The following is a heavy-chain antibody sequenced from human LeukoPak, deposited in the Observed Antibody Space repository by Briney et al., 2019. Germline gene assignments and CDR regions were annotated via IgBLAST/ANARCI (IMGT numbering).Heavy chain of an antibody. CDR2: IYSGGST. V-gene: IGHV3-53*01. CDR3: ARGYYTGGLDY. J-gene: IGHJ4*02. D-gene: IGHD3-16*01. CDR1: GFIFSSYA. Sequence: GSLRLSCAASGFIFSSYAMNWVRQAPGKGLEWVSVIYSGGSTYYADSVKGRFTISRDNSKNTLYLQMNSLRAEDTAVYYCARGYYTGGLDYRGQGTLVTVSS.